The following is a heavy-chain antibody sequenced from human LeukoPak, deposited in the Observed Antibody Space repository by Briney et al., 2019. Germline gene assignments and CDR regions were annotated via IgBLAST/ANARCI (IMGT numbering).Heavy chain of an antibody. V-gene: IGHV5-51*02. CDR1: GYSFTSYW. D-gene: IGHD1-26*01. CDR2: IYPGDSDT. Sequence: GESLKISCKGSGYSFTSYWTGWVRQMPGKGVEWMGIIYPGDSDTRYSPSFQGQVTISADKSISTAYLQWSSLKASDTAMYYCARYAENEWESFDYRGQGTLVTVSS. J-gene: IGHJ4*02. CDR3: ARYAENEWESFDY.